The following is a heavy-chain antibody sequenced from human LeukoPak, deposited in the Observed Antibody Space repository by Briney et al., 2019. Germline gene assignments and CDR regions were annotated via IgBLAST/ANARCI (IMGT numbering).Heavy chain of an antibody. CDR1: GGSISGYY. CDR2: IYYSGST. V-gene: IGHV4-59*01. CDR3: ARTRNDGYFDY. J-gene: IGHJ4*02. Sequence: SETLSLTCTVSGGSISGYYWSWIRQPPGKGLEWIGYIYYSGSTNYNPSLKSRVTISVDTSKNQFSMKLSAVTAADTAVYYCARTRNDGYFDYWGQGTLVTVSS.